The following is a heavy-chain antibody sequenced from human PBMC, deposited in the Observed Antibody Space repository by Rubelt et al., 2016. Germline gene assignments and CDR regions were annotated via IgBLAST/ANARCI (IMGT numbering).Heavy chain of an antibody. CDR1: RGSIGSGNHH. Sequence: QVQLQESGPGLVKPSQTLPLTCTVSRGSIGSGNHHWSWIRQHPGKGLEWIGYISYSGKTSYSPSLKSRLTMSVDTSKNPVSRNLTLVTAADTAVYYCARGYYSDGRAAFDIWGQGTMVTVSS. D-gene: IGHD3-10*01. CDR2: ISYSGKT. V-gene: IGHV4-31*03. J-gene: IGHJ3*02. CDR3: ARGYYSDGRAAFDI.